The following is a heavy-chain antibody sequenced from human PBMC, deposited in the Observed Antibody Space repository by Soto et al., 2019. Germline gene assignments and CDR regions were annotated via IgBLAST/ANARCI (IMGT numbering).Heavy chain of an antibody. D-gene: IGHD1-1*01. CDR3: ARGWRFDP. J-gene: IGHJ5*02. V-gene: IGHV4-34*01. Sequence: SETLSLTCGVYGGSLSGYQWNWIRQSPGQGLEWIGEINHSGTTKYNPSLESRINLSVDTSKKQFSLKMFSVTAADTAIYYCARGWRFDPWGQGTQVTVSS. CDR2: INHSGTT. CDR1: GGSLSGYQ.